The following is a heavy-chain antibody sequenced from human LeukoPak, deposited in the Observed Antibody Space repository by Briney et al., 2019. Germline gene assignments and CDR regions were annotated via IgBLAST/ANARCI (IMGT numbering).Heavy chain of an antibody. Sequence: GEFLKISCKGSGYSFTSYWIGWVRPMPGKGLKWMGIIYPGDSDARYSPSFQGQVTISADKSISTAYLQWSSLKASDTAMYYCARRRDLYSGSYYPFDYWGQGTLVTVSS. CDR2: IYPGDSDA. CDR3: ARRRDLYSGSYYPFDY. J-gene: IGHJ4*02. D-gene: IGHD1-26*01. V-gene: IGHV5-51*01. CDR1: GYSFTSYW.